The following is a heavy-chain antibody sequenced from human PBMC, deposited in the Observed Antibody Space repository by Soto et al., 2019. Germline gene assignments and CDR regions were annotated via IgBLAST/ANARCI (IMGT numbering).Heavy chain of an antibody. J-gene: IGHJ6*03. Sequence: PRESLKISCKGSGYSFTSYWIGWVRQMPGKGLEWMGIIYPGDSDTRYSPSFQGQVTISADKSISTAYLQWSSLKASDTAMYYCARIGRFARTPYYYFRDVWGKRTTVTVCS. CDR1: GYSFTSYW. V-gene: IGHV5-51*01. CDR3: ARIGRFARTPYYYFRDV. CDR2: IYPGDSDT. D-gene: IGHD3-16*01.